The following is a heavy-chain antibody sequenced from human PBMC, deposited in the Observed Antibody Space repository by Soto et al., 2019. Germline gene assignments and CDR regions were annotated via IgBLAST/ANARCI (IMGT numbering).Heavy chain of an antibody. CDR1: GGSFSGYY. CDR2: INHSGST. CDR3: ARDLVAEAANPPNWFDP. V-gene: IGHV4-34*01. D-gene: IGHD2-15*01. J-gene: IGHJ5*02. Sequence: QVQLQQWGAGLLKPSETLSLTCAVYGGSFSGYYWSWIRQPPGKGLEWIGEINHSGSTNYHPSLKSRATISVDTSKHPFSLKLTSVTAADTAVYYCARDLVAEAANPPNWFDPWGQGTLVTVSS.